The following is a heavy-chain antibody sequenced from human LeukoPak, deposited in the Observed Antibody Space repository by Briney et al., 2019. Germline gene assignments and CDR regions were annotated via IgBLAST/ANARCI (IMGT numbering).Heavy chain of an antibody. CDR3: ARRCSGGSCYYAFDI. CDR2: IYPGDSDT. V-gene: IGHV5-51*01. J-gene: IGHJ3*02. CDR1: GYSFTSYW. Sequence: GESLKISCKGSGYSFTSYWIGWVRQMPGEGLEWMGIIYPGDSDTRYSPSFQGQVTISADKSISTAYLQWSSLKASDTAMYYCARRCSGGSCYYAFDIWGQGTMVTVSS. D-gene: IGHD2-15*01.